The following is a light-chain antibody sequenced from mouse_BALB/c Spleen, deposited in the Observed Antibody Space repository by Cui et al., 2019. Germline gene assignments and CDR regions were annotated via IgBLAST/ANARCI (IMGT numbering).Light chain of an antibody. CDR3: QHFWGTPYT. CDR1: ENIYSN. V-gene: IGKV12-46*01. Sequence: DIQMTQSPAYLSVFVGETVTITCRASENIYSNLAWYQQKQGKSPQLLVYAATNLADGVPSRFSGSGSGTQYSLKINSLQSEDFGSYYCQHFWGTPYTFGGGTKLEIK. CDR2: AAT. J-gene: IGKJ2*01.